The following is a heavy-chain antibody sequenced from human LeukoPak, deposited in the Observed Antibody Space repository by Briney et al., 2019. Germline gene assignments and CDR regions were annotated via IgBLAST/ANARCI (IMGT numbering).Heavy chain of an antibody. Sequence: PSETLSLTCSVSYYSIDTYYWSWIRQPPGKGLEWIAYIYYSGSANYNPSLRSRVTISVDTSKNQFSLKLSSVTAADTAVYYCASFKGSPYTYGPYYFDYWGKGTLVTVSS. CDR2: IYYSGSA. CDR1: YYSIDTYY. V-gene: IGHV4-59*01. CDR3: ASFKGSPYTYGPYYFDY. J-gene: IGHJ4*02. D-gene: IGHD5-18*01.